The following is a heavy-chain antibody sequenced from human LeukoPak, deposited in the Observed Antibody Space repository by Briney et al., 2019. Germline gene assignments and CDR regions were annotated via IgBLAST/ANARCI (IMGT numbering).Heavy chain of an antibody. V-gene: IGHV4-4*02. CDR3: ARDRASSSWYLGYYYYYMDV. CDR1: GGSISSSNW. Sequence: SETLSLTCAVSGGSISSSNWWSWVRQPPGKGLEWIGEIYHSGSTNYNPSLKSRVTISVDKSKNQFSLKLSSVTAADTAVYYCARDRASSSWYLGYYYYYMDVRGKGTTVTVSS. D-gene: IGHD6-13*01. CDR2: IYHSGST. J-gene: IGHJ6*03.